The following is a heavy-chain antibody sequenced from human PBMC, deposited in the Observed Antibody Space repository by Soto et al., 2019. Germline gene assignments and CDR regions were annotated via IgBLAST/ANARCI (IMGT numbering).Heavy chain of an antibody. Sequence: SEPLSLPCAVYVGSFSGYYWNWIRQPPVKVLEWIGEINHSGSTNYNPSLKSRVTISVDTSKNQFSLKLSSVTAADTAVYYCARGQMDRGVINLNWFEPWGQGTLVTVSS. D-gene: IGHD3-10*01. V-gene: IGHV4-34*01. CDR1: VGSFSGYY. J-gene: IGHJ5*02. CDR3: ARGQMDRGVINLNWFEP. CDR2: INHSGST.